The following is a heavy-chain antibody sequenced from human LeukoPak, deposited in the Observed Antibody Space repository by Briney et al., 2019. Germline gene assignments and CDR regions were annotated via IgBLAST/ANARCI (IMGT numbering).Heavy chain of an antibody. CDR1: GYTFTGYY. Sequence: ASVKVSCKASGYTFTGYYMHWVRQAPGQGLEWMGWISAYNGNTNYAQKLQGRVTMTTDTSTSTAYMELRSLRSDDTAVYYCARGPYCSGGTCYSQYFDYWGQGTLVTVSS. V-gene: IGHV1-18*04. J-gene: IGHJ4*02. D-gene: IGHD2-15*01. CDR2: ISAYNGNT. CDR3: ARGPYCSGGTCYSQYFDY.